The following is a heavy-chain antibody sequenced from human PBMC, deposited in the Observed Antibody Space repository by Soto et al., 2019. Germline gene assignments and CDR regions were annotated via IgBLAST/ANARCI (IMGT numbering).Heavy chain of an antibody. Sequence: SETLSLTCTVSGGSISSYYWSWIRQPPGKGLEWIGYIYYSGSTNYNPSLKSRVTISVDTSKNQFSLKLSSVTAADTAVYYCARALRFLEWSDYYYYMDVWGKGTTVTVSS. D-gene: IGHD3-3*01. J-gene: IGHJ6*03. CDR1: GGSISSYY. V-gene: IGHV4-59*01. CDR2: IYYSGST. CDR3: ARALRFLEWSDYYYYMDV.